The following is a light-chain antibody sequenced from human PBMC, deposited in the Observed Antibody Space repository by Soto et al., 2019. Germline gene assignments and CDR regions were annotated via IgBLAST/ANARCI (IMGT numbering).Light chain of an antibody. CDR2: GNN. J-gene: IGLJ3*02. CDR3: ATLDDSLNGPV. CDR1: SSNIGSKT. Sequence: QSVLTQPPSASGTPGQRVTISCSGSSSNIGSKTVNWYQQLPGTAPKLLIYGNNQRPSGVPDRFSGSKSGTSASLAISGLQSEDEAEYSCATLDDSLNGPVFGGGTKLIVL. V-gene: IGLV1-44*01.